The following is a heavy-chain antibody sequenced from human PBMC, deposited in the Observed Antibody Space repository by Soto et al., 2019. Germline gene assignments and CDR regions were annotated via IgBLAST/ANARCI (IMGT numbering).Heavy chain of an antibody. CDR1: GFTFRNYW. CDR2: VDNDGSGT. CDR3: GTVFEY. Sequence: EVQLVESGGGSVQPGGSLRLSCTTSGFTFRNYWMHWVRQVPGKGLVWVSRVDNDGSGTSYADFVKGRFTISRDNAKNTLSLEMNSLSADDTAVYYCGTVFEYWGQGALVTVSS. D-gene: IGHD3-10*02. J-gene: IGHJ4*02. V-gene: IGHV3-74*01.